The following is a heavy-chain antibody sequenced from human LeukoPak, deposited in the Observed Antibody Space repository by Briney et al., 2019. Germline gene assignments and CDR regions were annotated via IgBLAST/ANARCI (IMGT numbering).Heavy chain of an antibody. CDR3: ATARRPRYYYDSSAYLANWFDP. Sequence: ASVKVSCKVSGYTLTELSMHWVRQAPGKGLEWMGGFDPEDGETIYAQKFQGRVTMTEDTSTDTAYMELSSLRSEDTAVYYCATARRPRYYYDSSAYLANWFDPWGQGTLVTVSS. D-gene: IGHD3-22*01. CDR2: FDPEDGET. CDR1: GYTLTELS. J-gene: IGHJ5*02. V-gene: IGHV1-24*01.